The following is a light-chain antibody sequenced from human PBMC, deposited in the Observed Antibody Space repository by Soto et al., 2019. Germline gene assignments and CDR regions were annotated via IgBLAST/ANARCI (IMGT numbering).Light chain of an antibody. J-gene: IGLJ2*01. CDR1: SSHVGGYNY. V-gene: IGLV2-14*01. Sequence: QSVLTQPASVSGSPGQSITISCPGTSSHVGGYNYVSWYQHHPGKAPKLMIYEVSNRPSGISNRFSGSKSGNTASLTISGLQAEDEADYSCSSYTSSNTVVFGGGTKLTVL. CDR2: EVS. CDR3: SSYTSSNTVV.